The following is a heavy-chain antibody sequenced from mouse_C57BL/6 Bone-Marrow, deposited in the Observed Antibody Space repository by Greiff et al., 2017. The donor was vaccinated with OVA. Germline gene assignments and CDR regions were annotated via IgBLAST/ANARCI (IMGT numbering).Heavy chain of an antibody. J-gene: IGHJ1*03. CDR1: GYTFTSYW. V-gene: IGHV1-69*01. Sequence: QVQLQQPGAELVMPGASVKLSCKASGYTFTSYWMHWVKQRPGQGLEWIGEIDPSDSYTNYNQKFKGKATLTADKSSSTAYMELRSLTSEDSAVYFCARYYYGSSYRYWYFDVWGTGTTVTVSS. CDR3: ARYYYGSSYRYWYFDV. CDR2: IDPSDSYT. D-gene: IGHD1-1*01.